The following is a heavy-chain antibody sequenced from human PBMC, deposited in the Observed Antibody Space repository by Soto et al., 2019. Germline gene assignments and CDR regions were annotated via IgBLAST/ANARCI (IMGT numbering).Heavy chain of an antibody. Sequence: ASVKVSCKASGYTFTSYAMNWVRQATGQRLEWMGWINGGNGNTNYSQRFQDRVTITRDTTTNTVYMELSSLTSEDTAIYYCERGALALYSAGFRWGRGAPVTVSS. CDR1: GYTFTSYA. J-gene: IGHJ1*01. V-gene: IGHV1-3*01. CDR2: INGGNGNT. D-gene: IGHD6-13*01. CDR3: ERGALALYSAGFR.